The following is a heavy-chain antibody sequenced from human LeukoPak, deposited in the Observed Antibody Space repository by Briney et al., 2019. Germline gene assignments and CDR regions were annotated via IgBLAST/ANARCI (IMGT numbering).Heavy chain of an antibody. CDR1: GYTFTGYY. V-gene: IGHV1-2*06. D-gene: IGHD3-10*01. CDR3: ARDRDYYGSGSYYNVVDY. Sequence: ASVKVSCKASGYTFTGYYMHWVRQAPGQGLEWMGRISPNSGGTNYAQKFQGRVTMTRDTSISTAYMELSRLRSDDTAVYYCARDRDYYGSGSYYNVVDYWGQGTLVTVSS. J-gene: IGHJ4*02. CDR2: ISPNSGGT.